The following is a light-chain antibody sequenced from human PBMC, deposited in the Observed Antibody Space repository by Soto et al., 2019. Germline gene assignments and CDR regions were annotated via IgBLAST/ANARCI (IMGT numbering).Light chain of an antibody. J-gene: IGKJ1*01. CDR3: LQLYSYSLT. CDR2: AAS. V-gene: IGKV1-9*01. Sequence: DIQLTQSPSFLSASVGDRVNITCRASQGISRYLAWYQQKPGKAPKLLLYAASTLQSGVPSRFSGSGSGTEFTLTISSLQPEDFATDYGLQLYSYSLTFGRGTKVEIK. CDR1: QGISRY.